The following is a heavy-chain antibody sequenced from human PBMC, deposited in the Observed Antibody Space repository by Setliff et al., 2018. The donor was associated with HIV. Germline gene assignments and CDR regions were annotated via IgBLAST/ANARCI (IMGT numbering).Heavy chain of an antibody. CDR1: GFTFSDFY. V-gene: IGHV3-11*04. D-gene: IGHD7-27*01. CDR2: TSSGGITS. J-gene: IGHJ6*03. Sequence: GGSLRLSCATSGFTFSDFYMSWIRQAPGKGLECFSYTSSGGITSYYADSVKGRFTVSRDNAKNSLYLQMSSLRAEDTAVYYCARLSGGRFYYYMDVWGKGTTVTVSS. CDR3: ARLSGGRFYYYMDV.